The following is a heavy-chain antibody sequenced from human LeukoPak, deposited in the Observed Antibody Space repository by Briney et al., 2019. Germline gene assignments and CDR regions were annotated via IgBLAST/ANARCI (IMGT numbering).Heavy chain of an antibody. CDR1: GGSISSYY. D-gene: IGHD2-21*02. CDR2: IYYSGST. J-gene: IGHJ5*02. CDR3: ARGWLGETTVVTPYNS. V-gene: IGHV4-59*01. Sequence: SETLSLTCTVSGGSISSYYWSWIRQPPGKGLEWIGYIYYSGSTNYNPSLKSRVTISVDTSKNQFSLKLSSVTAADTAVYYCARGWLGETTVVTPYNSWGQGTLVTVSS.